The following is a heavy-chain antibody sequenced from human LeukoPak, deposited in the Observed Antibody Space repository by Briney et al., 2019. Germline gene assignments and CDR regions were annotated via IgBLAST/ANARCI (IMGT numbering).Heavy chain of an antibody. CDR1: GFTVSNNF. CDR2: LYSGGST. Sequence: GESLKISCAASGFTVSNNFMSWVRQAPGKGLEWVSTLYSGGSTYYADSVKGRFTISRDNSKNTVHLQMNSLRAEDTAVYYCARDEGLPYYFDYWGQGALVTVSS. CDR3: ARDEGLPYYFDY. V-gene: IGHV3-66*01. J-gene: IGHJ4*02.